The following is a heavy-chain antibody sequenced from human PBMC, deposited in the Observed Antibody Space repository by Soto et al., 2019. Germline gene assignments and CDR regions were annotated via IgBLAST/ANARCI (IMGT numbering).Heavy chain of an antibody. D-gene: IGHD2-2*01. V-gene: IGHV1-69*02. CDR2: IIPILGIA. Sequence: SVKVSCKASGGTFSSYTISWVRQAPGQGLEWMGRIIPILGIANYAQKFQGRVTITADKSTSTAYMELSSLRSEDTAEYYCESWDCSSTSCDARYAFDIWGQGTMVTVSS. J-gene: IGHJ3*02. CDR3: ESWDCSSTSCDARYAFDI. CDR1: GGTFSSYT.